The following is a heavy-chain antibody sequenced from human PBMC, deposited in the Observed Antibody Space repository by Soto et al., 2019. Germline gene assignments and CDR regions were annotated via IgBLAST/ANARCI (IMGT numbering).Heavy chain of an antibody. J-gene: IGHJ3*01. V-gene: IGHV3-23*01. Sequence: EVQLLESGGGLVQPGGSLRLSCAASGFTFSSYAMSWVRQAPGKGLEWVSAISGSGGSTYYADSVKGRFTISRDNSKNTLYLQMNSLRAEDTAVYYCTTERCTGTNCFVKNAFDVWGQGTMVTVSS. CDR1: GFTFSSYA. CDR3: TTERCTGTNCFVKNAFDV. D-gene: IGHD1-1*01. CDR2: ISGSGGST.